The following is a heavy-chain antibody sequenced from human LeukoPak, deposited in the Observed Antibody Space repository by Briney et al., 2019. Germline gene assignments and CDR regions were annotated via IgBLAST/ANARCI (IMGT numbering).Heavy chain of an antibody. V-gene: IGHV3-23*01. CDR3: AKGYDYVWGRGAFDI. Sequence: GGSLRLSCAASGFTFSSYAMSWVRQAPGKGLEWVSAISGSGGSTYYADSVKGRFTISRDNSKNTLYLQMNSLRAEDTAVYYCAKGYDYVWGRGAFDIWAKGQWSPSLQ. CDR1: GFTFSSYA. CDR2: ISGSGGST. J-gene: IGHJ3*02. D-gene: IGHD3-16*01.